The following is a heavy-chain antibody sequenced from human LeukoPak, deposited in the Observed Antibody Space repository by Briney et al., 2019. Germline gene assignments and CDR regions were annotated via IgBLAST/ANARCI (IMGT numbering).Heavy chain of an antibody. CDR3: AKASYYFDS. D-gene: IGHD6-6*01. V-gene: IGHV3-23*01. Sequence: GGSLRLSCAASGFTFSSYAMSWVRQAPGKGLEWVSAISGSGGSTYYAASVKGRFTVSRDNSKNTLYLQMYSLRAEDTAVYYCAKASYYFDSWGQGTLVTVSS. CDR1: GFTFSSYA. J-gene: IGHJ4*02. CDR2: ISGSGGST.